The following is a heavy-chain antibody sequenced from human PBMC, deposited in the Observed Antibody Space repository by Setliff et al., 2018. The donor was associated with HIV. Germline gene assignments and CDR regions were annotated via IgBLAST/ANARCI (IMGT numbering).Heavy chain of an antibody. CDR1: GYSISSGYY. CDR3: ARRITYVDTAMYDY. V-gene: IGHV4-38-2*01. Sequence: PSDTLSLTCAVSGYSISSGYYWGWIRQPPGTGLEWIGSIYHSGSTYYNPSLKSPVTISVDTSKNQFSLKLSSVTAADTAVYYCARRITYVDTAMYDYWGQGTLVTVS. D-gene: IGHD5-18*01. J-gene: IGHJ4*02. CDR2: IYHSGST.